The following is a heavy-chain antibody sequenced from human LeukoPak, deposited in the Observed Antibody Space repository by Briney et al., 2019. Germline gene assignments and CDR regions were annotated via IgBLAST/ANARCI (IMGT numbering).Heavy chain of an antibody. D-gene: IGHD3-22*01. Sequence: ASVKVSCKASGYTFTGYYMHWVRQAPGQGLEWMGWINPNSGGTNYAQKFQGRVTMTRDTSISTAYMELSRLRSDDTVVYYCARAGDYYDNWFDPWGQGTLVTVSS. V-gene: IGHV1-2*02. J-gene: IGHJ5*02. CDR1: GYTFTGYY. CDR3: ARAGDYYDNWFDP. CDR2: INPNSGGT.